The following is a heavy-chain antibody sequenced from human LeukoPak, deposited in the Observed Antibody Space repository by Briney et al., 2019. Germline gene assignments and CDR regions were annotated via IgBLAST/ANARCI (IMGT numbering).Heavy chain of an antibody. V-gene: IGHV1-69*05. CDR2: IIPIFGTA. CDR3: ARDYYDSSGWSYYYMDV. J-gene: IGHJ6*03. CDR1: GGTFSSYA. Sequence: ASVKVSCKASGGTFSSYAISWVRQAPGQGLEWMGGIIPIFGTANYAQKFQGRVTITTDESTSTAYMELSSLRSEDTAVYYCARDYYDSSGWSYYYMDVWGKGTTVTVSS. D-gene: IGHD3-22*01.